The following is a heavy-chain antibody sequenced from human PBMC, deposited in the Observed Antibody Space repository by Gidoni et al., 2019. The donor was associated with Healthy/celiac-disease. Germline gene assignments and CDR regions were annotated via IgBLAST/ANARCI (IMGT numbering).Heavy chain of an antibody. V-gene: IGHV3-23*01. CDR3: AKDRVVVTVVAIGDNWFDP. CDR2: ISGSGGST. CDR1: GFTFSSYA. Sequence: EVQLLESGGGLVQPGGSLRLSCAASGFTFSSYAMSWVRQAPGKGLEWVSAISGSGGSTYYADSVKGRFTISRDNSKNTLYLQMNSLRAEDTAVYYCAKDRVVVTVVAIGDNWFDPWGQGTLVTVSS. D-gene: IGHD2-2*01. J-gene: IGHJ5*02.